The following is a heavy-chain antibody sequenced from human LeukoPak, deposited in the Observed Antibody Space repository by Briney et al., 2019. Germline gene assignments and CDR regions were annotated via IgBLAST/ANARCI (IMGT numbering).Heavy chain of an antibody. D-gene: IGHD6-19*01. CDR1: GGSFSGYY. CDR2: INHSGST. CDR3: AMGYSSGWYPTF. Sequence: PSETLSLTCAVYGGSFSGYYWSWIRQPPGEGLQWIGEINHSGSTNYNPSLKSRVTISVDTSKNQFSLKLSSVTAADTAVYYCAMGYSSGWYPTFWGQGTLVPVSS. J-gene: IGHJ4*02. V-gene: IGHV4-34*01.